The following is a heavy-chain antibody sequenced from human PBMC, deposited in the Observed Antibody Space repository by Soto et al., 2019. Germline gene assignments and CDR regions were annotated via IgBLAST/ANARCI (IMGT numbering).Heavy chain of an antibody. V-gene: IGHV4-31*02. D-gene: IGHD1-1*01. J-gene: IGHJ6*02. CDR3: ARELPQRQGRNMDV. Sequence: WTWIRHRPGEGLEWFGYINHRGSLYYNPSLKSRVSMSVDRSKNQFSLNLSSVTAADTAVYYCARELPQRQGRNMDVWGQGTTVTVSS. CDR2: INHRGSL.